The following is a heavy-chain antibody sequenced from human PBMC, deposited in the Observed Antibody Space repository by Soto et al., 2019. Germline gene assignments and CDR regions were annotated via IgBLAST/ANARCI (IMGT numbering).Heavy chain of an antibody. CDR2: INPSGGST. Sequence: ASVKVSCKASGYTFTSYYMHWVRQAPGQGLEWMGIINPSGGSTSYAQKFQGRVTMTRDTSTSTVYMELSSLRSEDTAVYYCARSRNGYSSGWLFDYWGQGTLVTVSS. D-gene: IGHD6-19*01. V-gene: IGHV1-46*01. CDR3: ARSRNGYSSGWLFDY. CDR1: GYTFTSYY. J-gene: IGHJ4*02.